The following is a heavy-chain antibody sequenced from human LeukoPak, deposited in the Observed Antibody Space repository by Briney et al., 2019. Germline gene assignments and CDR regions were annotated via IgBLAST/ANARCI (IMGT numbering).Heavy chain of an antibody. CDR3: ARRSPNSGWPD. D-gene: IGHD5-12*01. V-gene: IGHV4-34*01. J-gene: IGHJ4*02. CDR1: GGSFSGYY. CDR2: INHSGST. Sequence: SETLSLTCAVYGGSFSGYYWSWIRQPPGKGLEWIGEINHSGSTNYNPSLKSRVTISVDTSKNQFSLKLSSVTATDTAVYYCARRSPNSGWPDWGQGTLVTVSS.